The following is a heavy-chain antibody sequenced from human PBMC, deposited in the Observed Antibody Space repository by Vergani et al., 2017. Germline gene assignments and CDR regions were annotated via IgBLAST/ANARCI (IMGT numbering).Heavy chain of an antibody. CDR1: GFTFSRHW. CDR3: AKEERIVVAPYDY. CDR2: ISGSGGST. J-gene: IGHJ4*02. V-gene: IGHV3-23*04. D-gene: IGHD3-22*01. Sequence: EVQLVESGGGLVQPGGSLRLSCAASGFTFSRHWMHWVRQAPGKGLEWVSAISGSGGSTYYADSVKGRFTISRDNSKNTLYLQMNSLRAEDTAVYYCAKEERIVVAPYDYWGQGTLVTVSS.